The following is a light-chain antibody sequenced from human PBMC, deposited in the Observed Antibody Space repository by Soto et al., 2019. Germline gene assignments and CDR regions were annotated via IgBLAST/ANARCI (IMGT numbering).Light chain of an antibody. CDR3: TSWTHSTTMN. Sequence: QSALTQPASVSGSPGQSITISRTGTSSDVGAYNYVSWYQQHPGKDPKLMIYDVNIRPSGISNRFSGSKSGNTASLTISGLQPEDEADYYCTSWTHSTTMNFGGGTKVTVL. V-gene: IGLV2-14*01. J-gene: IGLJ2*01. CDR1: SSDVGAYNY. CDR2: DVN.